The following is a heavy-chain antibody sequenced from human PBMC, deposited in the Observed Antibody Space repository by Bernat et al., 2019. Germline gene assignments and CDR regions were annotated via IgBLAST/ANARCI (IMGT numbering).Heavy chain of an antibody. CDR2: IYSGGST. J-gene: IGHJ5*02. CDR1: GFTVSSNY. V-gene: IGHV3-66*01. D-gene: IGHD2-2*01. CDR3: ARDRRYCSSTSYYFWFDP. Sequence: EVQLVESGGGLVQPGGSLRLSCAASGFTVSSNYMSWVRQAPGKGLEWVSVIYSGGSTYYADSVKGRFTISRDNSKNTLYLQMNSLRAEDTAVYYCARDRRYCSSTSYYFWFDPWGQGTLVTVSS.